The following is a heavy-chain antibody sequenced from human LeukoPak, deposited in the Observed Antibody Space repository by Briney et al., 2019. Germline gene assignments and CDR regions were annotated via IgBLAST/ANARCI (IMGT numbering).Heavy chain of an antibody. J-gene: IGHJ4*02. CDR2: IYPGDSDT. V-gene: IGHV5-51*01. Sequence: GESLKISCKGSGYSFTSYWIGWVRQMPGKGLEWMGIIYPGDSDTRYSPSFQGQVTISADKSISTAYLQWSSLKASDTAMYYCARLDSTRYCTNGVCYAFDYWGQGTLVTVSS. CDR1: GYSFTSYW. CDR3: ARLDSTRYCTNGVCYAFDY. D-gene: IGHD2-8*01.